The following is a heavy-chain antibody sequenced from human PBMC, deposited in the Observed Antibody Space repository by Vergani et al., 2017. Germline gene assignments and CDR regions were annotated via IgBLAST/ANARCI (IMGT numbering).Heavy chain of an antibody. V-gene: IGHV4-61*02. CDR2: VYPSGTT. J-gene: IGHJ4*02. CDR3: ARDSAVGGTFDS. D-gene: IGHD1-26*01. Sequence: QVQLQQWGAGVVKPSETLSLICSVSGVSMQSGSFYWTWIRQTAERRLEWMGRVYPSGTTNYNPSLNGRVTIFVDKSKNLLSLRLNSVTAADTAIYYCARDSAVGGTFDSWGQGTLVSVSS. CDR1: GVSMQSGSFY.